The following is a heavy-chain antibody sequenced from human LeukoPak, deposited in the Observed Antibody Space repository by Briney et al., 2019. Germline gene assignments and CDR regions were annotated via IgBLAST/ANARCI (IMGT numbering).Heavy chain of an antibody. CDR3: AREGGGYYYGMDV. J-gene: IGHJ6*02. CDR2: MSAYNGNK. Sequence: ASGRLSCTPSGYTVTTYGISWGREAPGQGGDGMGWMSAYNGNKNYAQKLQGRVTMTTDTSPSTAYLELRSLRSDDTAVYYCAREGGGYYYGMDVWGQGTTVTVSS. D-gene: IGHD2-15*01. CDR1: GYTVTTYG. V-gene: IGHV1-18*01.